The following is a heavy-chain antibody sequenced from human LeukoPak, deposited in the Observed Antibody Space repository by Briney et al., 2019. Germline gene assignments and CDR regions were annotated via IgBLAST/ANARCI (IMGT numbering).Heavy chain of an antibody. Sequence: SETLSLTCTVSGGSISSYYWSWIRQPPGKGLEWIGYIYYSGSTNYNPSLKGRVTISVDTSKNQFSLKLSSVTAADTAVYYCARVVPGSRTFDYWGQGTLVTVSS. J-gene: IGHJ4*02. V-gene: IGHV4-59*01. CDR1: GGSISSYY. D-gene: IGHD3-10*01. CDR2: IYYSGST. CDR3: ARVVPGSRTFDY.